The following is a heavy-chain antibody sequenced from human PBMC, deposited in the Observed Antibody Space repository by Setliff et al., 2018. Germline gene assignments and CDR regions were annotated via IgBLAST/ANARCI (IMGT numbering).Heavy chain of an antibody. V-gene: IGHV3-74*01. J-gene: IGHJ4*02. D-gene: IGHD6-19*01. CDR1: GFTFSNSW. CDR3: ATKAVAGT. Sequence: PGGSLRLSCAASGFTFSNSWMHWVRQAPGEGLVCVSRMNSDGNSIFYADSVKGRFTISRDNAKNTLYLQMNSLRDEDTAVYYCATKAVAGTGGQGTLVTVSS. CDR2: MNSDGNSI.